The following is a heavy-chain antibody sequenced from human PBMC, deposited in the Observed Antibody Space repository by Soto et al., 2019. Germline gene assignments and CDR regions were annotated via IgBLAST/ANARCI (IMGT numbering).Heavy chain of an antibody. D-gene: IGHD2-2*01. Sequence: SETLSLTCTVSGGSISSYYWSWIRQPPGKGLEWIGYIYYSGSTNYNPSLKSRVTISVDTSKNQFSLKLSSVTAADTAVYYCARHRGYCSSTSCYSPPAFDYWGQGTLVTVSS. V-gene: IGHV4-59*08. CDR1: GGSISSYY. CDR3: ARHRGYCSSTSCYSPPAFDY. J-gene: IGHJ4*02. CDR2: IYYSGST.